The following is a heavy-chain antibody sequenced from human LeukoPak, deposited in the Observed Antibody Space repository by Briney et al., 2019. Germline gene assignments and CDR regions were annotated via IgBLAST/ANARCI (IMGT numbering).Heavy chain of an antibody. Sequence: GGSLRLSCAASGFTFSSYNMNWVRQAPGKGLEWVSSISSSSSYMYYADSVKGRFTISRDNAKKSLYLQMNSVRAEDTAVYYCARDPGYSSGWFDYWGQGALVTVSS. CDR1: GFTFSSYN. CDR3: ARDPGYSSGWFDY. V-gene: IGHV3-21*01. J-gene: IGHJ4*02. D-gene: IGHD6-19*01. CDR2: ISSSSSYM.